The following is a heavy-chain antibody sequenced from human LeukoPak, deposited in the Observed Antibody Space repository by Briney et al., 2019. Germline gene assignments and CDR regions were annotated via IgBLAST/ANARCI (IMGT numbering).Heavy chain of an antibody. J-gene: IGHJ4*02. V-gene: IGHV3-73*01. Sequence: GGSLRLSCAASGFTFSGSAMHWVRQASGKGLEWVGRIRSTANSYATAYAASVKGRFTISRDESKNTAYLQMNSLKTEDTAVYYCTSRIAVAGSDYWGQGTLVTVSS. D-gene: IGHD6-19*01. CDR1: GFTFSGSA. CDR2: IRSTANSYAT. CDR3: TSRIAVAGSDY.